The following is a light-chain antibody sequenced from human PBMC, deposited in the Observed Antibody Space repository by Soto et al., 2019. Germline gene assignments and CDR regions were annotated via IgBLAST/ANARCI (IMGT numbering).Light chain of an antibody. V-gene: IGKV3-20*01. CDR2: AAS. CDR1: QSISSTY. CDR3: EQYDTSPYT. Sequence: EIVLTQSPGTLSLSPGERATLSCRASQSISSTYLSWYQQKPGQAPRLLIYAASSREAGIPDTFSGSGSGTEFTLTISRLEPEDFAVYYCEQYDTSPYTFGPGTKLEIK. J-gene: IGKJ2*01.